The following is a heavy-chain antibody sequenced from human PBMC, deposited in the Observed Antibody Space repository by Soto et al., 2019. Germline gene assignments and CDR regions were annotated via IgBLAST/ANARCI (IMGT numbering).Heavy chain of an antibody. CDR1: GFTFSSYS. D-gene: IGHD6-13*01. J-gene: IGHJ4*02. CDR3: ARDIAGGYFDY. CDR2: ISSSSSYI. Sequence: GSLRLSCAASGFTFSSYSMNWVRQAPGKGLEWVSSISSSSSYIYYADSVKGRFTISRDNAKNSLYLQMNSLRAEDTAVYYCARDIAGGYFDYWGQGTLVTVSS. V-gene: IGHV3-21*01.